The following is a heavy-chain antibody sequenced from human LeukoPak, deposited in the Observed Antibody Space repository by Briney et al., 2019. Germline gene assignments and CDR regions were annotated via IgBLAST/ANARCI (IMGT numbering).Heavy chain of an antibody. CDR1: GGSISSNSYY. CDR2: IYYSGST. J-gene: IGHJ3*02. Sequence: SETLSLTCTVSGGSISSNSYYWSWIRQPPGKGLEWIGYIYYSGSTNYNPSLKSRVTISVDTSKNQFSLKLSSVTAADTAVYYCARDGKGYCSSTSCYASAFDIWGQGTMVTVSS. CDR3: ARDGKGYCSSTSCYASAFDI. D-gene: IGHD2-2*01. V-gene: IGHV4-61*01.